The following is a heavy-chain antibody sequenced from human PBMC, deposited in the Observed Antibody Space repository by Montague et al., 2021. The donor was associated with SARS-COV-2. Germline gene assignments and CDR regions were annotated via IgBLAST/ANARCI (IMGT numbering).Heavy chain of an antibody. V-gene: IGHV3-74*01. J-gene: IGHJ4*02. D-gene: IGHD4-17*01. Sequence: SLRLSCAASGFTFSSYWMHWVRQAPGKGLVWVSPINSDGSSTSYADSVKGRFTISRDNAKNTLYLQMNSLRAEDTAVYYCARDRGTQYGDFPYDYWGQGTLVTVSS. CDR1: GFTFSSYW. CDR3: ARDRGTQYGDFPYDY. CDR2: INSDGSST.